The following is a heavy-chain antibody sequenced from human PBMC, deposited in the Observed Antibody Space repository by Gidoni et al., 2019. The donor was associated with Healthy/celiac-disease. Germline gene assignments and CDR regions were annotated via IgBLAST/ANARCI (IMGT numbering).Heavy chain of an antibody. CDR2: INHSGST. V-gene: IGHV4-34*01. D-gene: IGHD3-22*01. CDR3: ARGRGYSPYYYDSSGYYYGLAFDI. CDR1: GGSFSGYY. Sequence: QVQLQQWGAGLLKPSETLSLTCAVYGGSFSGYYWSWIRQPPGKGLEWIGEINHSGSTNYNPSLKSRVTISVDTSKNQFSLKLSSVTAADTAVYYCARGRGYSPYYYDSSGYYYGLAFDIWGQGTMVTVSS. J-gene: IGHJ3*02.